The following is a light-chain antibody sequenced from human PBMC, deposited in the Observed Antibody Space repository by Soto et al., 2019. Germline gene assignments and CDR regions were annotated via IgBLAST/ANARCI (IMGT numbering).Light chain of an antibody. Sequence: QPVLTQPPSVSEAPRQRVTISCSGSSSNIGNNVVNWYQQLPGKAPKLLIYYDDLLPSGVSDRFSGSKSGTSASLAISGLQSEDEADYYCAAWDDSLNGVVFGGGTKLTVL. CDR1: SSNIGNNV. V-gene: IGLV1-36*01. J-gene: IGLJ2*01. CDR3: AAWDDSLNGVV. CDR2: YDD.